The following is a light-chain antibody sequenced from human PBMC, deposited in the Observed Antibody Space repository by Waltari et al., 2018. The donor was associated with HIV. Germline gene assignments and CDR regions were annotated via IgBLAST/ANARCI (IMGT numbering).Light chain of an antibody. CDR2: STN. CDR1: TGAVPSGHY. V-gene: IGLV7-43*01. J-gene: IGLJ3*02. CDR3: LLYYDGVRV. Sequence: QTVVTQEPSLTVSPGGTVTLTCASNTGAVPSGHYPNWFQQKPGQAPRALIYSTNNKHSWTPARFSGSLLGGKAALTLSGVQPEDEAEYYCLLYYDGVRVFGGGTKLTVL.